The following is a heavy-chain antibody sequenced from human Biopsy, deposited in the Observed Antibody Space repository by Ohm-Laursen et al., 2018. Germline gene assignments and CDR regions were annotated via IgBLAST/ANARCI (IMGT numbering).Heavy chain of an antibody. J-gene: IGHJ3*02. D-gene: IGHD1-26*01. CDR2: IYPGGGT. CDR3: AGIVLGPTNDAFDI. CDR1: GDSIRNYY. Sequence: SETLSLTWTVSGDSIRNYYWSWIRQAAGKGLEWIGRIYPGGGTIYNPSLKSRVTMSEDTSKNHFSLNLNSVTAADTAVYYCAGIVLGPTNDAFDIWGQGTMVTVSS. V-gene: IGHV4-4*07.